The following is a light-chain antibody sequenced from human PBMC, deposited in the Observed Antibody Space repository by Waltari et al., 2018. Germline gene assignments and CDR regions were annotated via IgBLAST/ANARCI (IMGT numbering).Light chain of an antibody. V-gene: IGLV8-61*01. Sequence: QTVVTQEPSLSVSPGGTVTLTCALSSGSLSTTSYATWYQQTPGQSPQLRVYKANARSSGVPDRFAGSIRGNTAALTITGAQADDESDYYCALYMGSGIWVFGGGTRLTVL. CDR1: SGSLSTTSY. CDR3: ALYMGSGIWV. J-gene: IGLJ3*02. CDR2: KAN.